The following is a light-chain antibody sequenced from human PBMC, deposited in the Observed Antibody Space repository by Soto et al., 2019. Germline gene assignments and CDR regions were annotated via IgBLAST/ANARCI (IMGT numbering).Light chain of an antibody. J-gene: IGLJ1*01. CDR3: QSYDSRLSGPV. V-gene: IGLV1-40*01. CDR1: SSNIGAGYD. Sequence: QSVLTQPPSVSGAPGQRVTISCTGSSSNIGAGYDVHWYQQLPGTAPKLLIYGNSNRPSGVPDRFSGSKSGTSAALAITGFQAEDEADYYCQSYDSRLSGPVFGTGTKLTVL. CDR2: GNS.